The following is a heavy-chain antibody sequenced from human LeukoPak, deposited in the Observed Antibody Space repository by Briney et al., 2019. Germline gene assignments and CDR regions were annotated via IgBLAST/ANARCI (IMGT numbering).Heavy chain of an antibody. Sequence: GGSLRLSCAASGLTFSNAWMSWVRQAPGKGLEWVSAISGSGGSTYYADSVKGRFTISRDNSKNTLYLQMNSLRAEDTAVYYCAKDHYDSSGYYYFDYWGQGTLVTVSS. CDR2: ISGSGGST. CDR1: GLTFSNAW. V-gene: IGHV3-23*01. D-gene: IGHD3-22*01. CDR3: AKDHYDSSGYYYFDY. J-gene: IGHJ4*02.